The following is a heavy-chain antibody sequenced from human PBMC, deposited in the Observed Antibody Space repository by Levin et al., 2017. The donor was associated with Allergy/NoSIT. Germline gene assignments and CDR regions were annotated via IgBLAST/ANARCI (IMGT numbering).Heavy chain of an antibody. CDR2: IYYSGTT. CDR1: GGSISSGDHY. D-gene: IGHD3-9*01. Sequence: SETLSLTCTVSGGSISSGDHYWSWIRQPPGTGLEWIGYIYYSGTTNYNPSLTSRVTMSIDTSRNQFSLRLTSVTAADTAVYYCARVVDYDVLANYYSPYYFDFWGQGTLVTVSS. J-gene: IGHJ4*02. CDR3: ARVVDYDVLANYYSPYYFDF. V-gene: IGHV4-30-4*01.